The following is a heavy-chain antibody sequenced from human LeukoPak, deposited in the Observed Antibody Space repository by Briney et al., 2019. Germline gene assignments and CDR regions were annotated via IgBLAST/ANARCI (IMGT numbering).Heavy chain of an antibody. Sequence: SGGSLRLSCAASGLAISDYWMSWVRQAPGKGLEWVANIKLDGGHQNYVDSVKGRLTISRDNAKNSLYLQMNSLRAEDTAVYYCARDWYDILTGYRTYYYGVDVWGQGTTVTVSS. D-gene: IGHD3-9*01. CDR2: IKLDGGHQ. CDR3: ARDWYDILTGYRTYYYGVDV. CDR1: GLAISDYW. J-gene: IGHJ6*02. V-gene: IGHV3-7*03.